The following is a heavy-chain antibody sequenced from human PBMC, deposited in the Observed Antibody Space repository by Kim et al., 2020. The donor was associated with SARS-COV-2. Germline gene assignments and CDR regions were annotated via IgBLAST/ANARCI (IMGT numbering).Heavy chain of an antibody. CDR2: INHSGST. J-gene: IGHJ3*02. D-gene: IGHD2-15*01. CDR3: ANHCSGGSCFGEDAFDI. Sequence: SETLSLTCAVYGGSFSGYYWSWIRQPPGKGLEWIGEINHSGSTNYNPSLKSRVTISVDTSKNQFSLKLSSVTAADTAVYYCANHCSGGSCFGEDAFDIWGQGTMVTVSS. V-gene: IGHV4-34*01. CDR1: GGSFSGYY.